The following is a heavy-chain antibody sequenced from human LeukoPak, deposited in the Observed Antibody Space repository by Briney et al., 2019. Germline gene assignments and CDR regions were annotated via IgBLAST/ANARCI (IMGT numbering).Heavy chain of an antibody. J-gene: IGHJ6*03. D-gene: IGHD6-13*01. CDR1: GYTFTGYY. Sequence: ASVKVSCKASGYTFTGYYMYWVRQAPGQGLEWMGWINPNSGGTNYAQKSQGRVTMTRDTSISTAYMELTRLTSDDTAVYYCARDLYSSSWPNYYMDVWGKGTTVTVSS. CDR2: INPNSGGT. CDR3: ARDLYSSSWPNYYMDV. V-gene: IGHV1-2*02.